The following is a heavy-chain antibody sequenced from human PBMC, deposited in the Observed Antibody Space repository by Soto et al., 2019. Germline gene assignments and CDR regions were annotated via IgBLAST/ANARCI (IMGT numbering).Heavy chain of an antibody. V-gene: IGHV4-30-4*01. J-gene: IGHJ5*02. CDR3: ARDRGSSWMYKWFGP. D-gene: IGHD6-13*01. CDR1: GDSINSADYY. CDR2: IYYSGST. Sequence: SETLSLTCTVSGDSINSADYYWSWIRQPPGKGLEWIGHIYYSGSTYYTPSLKSRVTISIDTSKNQFSLKMTSVTAADTAVYYCARDRGSSWMYKWFGPWGQGTQVTVSS.